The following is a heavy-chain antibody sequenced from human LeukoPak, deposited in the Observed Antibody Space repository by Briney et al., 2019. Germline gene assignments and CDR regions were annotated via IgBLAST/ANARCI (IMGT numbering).Heavy chain of an antibody. Sequence: GGSLRLSCAASGLSFSSYGMTWVRQAPGKGLEWVPGISGSGGRTYYADSVKGRFTIFRDNSNNTLNLQMNSLRAEDTAVYYCAKGKDSSGTWDYFDYWGQGTLVTVSS. CDR1: GLSFSSYG. J-gene: IGHJ4*02. D-gene: IGHD6-19*01. CDR3: AKGKDSSGTWDYFDY. V-gene: IGHV3-23*01. CDR2: ISGSGGRT.